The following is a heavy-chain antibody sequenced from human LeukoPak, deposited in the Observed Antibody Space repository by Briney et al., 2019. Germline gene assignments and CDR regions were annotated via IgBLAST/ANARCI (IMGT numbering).Heavy chain of an antibody. CDR3: AGPSNWGLGPDY. CDR1: GGSISSGGYY. V-gene: IGHV4-31*03. J-gene: IGHJ4*02. Sequence: PSRTLSLTCTVSGGSISSGGYYWSWIRQHPGKGLEWIGYIYYSGSTYYNPSLKSRVTISVDTSKNQFSLKLSSVTAADTAVYYCAGPSNWGLGPDYWGQGTLVTVSS. CDR2: IYYSGST. D-gene: IGHD7-27*01.